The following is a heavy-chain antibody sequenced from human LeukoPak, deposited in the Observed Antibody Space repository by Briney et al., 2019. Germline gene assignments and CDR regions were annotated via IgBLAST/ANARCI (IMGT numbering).Heavy chain of an antibody. V-gene: IGHV1-69*13. CDR1: GGTFSSYA. D-gene: IGHD4-11*01. CDR2: IIPIFGTA. Sequence: ASVKVSCKASGGTFSSYAISWVRQAPGQGLEWMGGIIPIFGTANYAQKFQGRVTITADEFTSTAYMELSSLRSEDTAVYYCARGGITVTTAYWYFDLWGRGTLVTVSS. CDR3: ARGGITVTTAYWYFDL. J-gene: IGHJ2*01.